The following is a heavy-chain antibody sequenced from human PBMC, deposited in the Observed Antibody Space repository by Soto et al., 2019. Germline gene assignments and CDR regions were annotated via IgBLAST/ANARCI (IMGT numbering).Heavy chain of an antibody. J-gene: IGHJ6*02. CDR3: AKVGEGSTADYYYYYGMDV. CDR1: GFTFSSYA. Sequence: GSLRLSCAASGFTFSSYAMSWVRQAPGKGLEWVSAISGSGGSTYYADSVKGRFTISRDNSKNTLYLQMNSLRAEDTAVYYCAKVGEGSTADYYYYYGMDVWGQGTTVTVSS. V-gene: IGHV3-23*01. CDR2: ISGSGGST. D-gene: IGHD3-10*01.